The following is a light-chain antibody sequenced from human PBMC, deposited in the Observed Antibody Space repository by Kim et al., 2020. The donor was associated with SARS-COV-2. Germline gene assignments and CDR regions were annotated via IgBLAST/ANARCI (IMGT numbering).Light chain of an antibody. CDR3: QSFDSSLSGWL. J-gene: IGLJ3*02. CDR1: SSNIGTYYD. Sequence: QSALTQPPSVSGAPGQRVTISCTGSSSNIGTYYDVHWYQQLPGTSPKLLIYGNNNRPSGVPDRFSGSKSGTSASLAITGLQAEDEADYYCQSFDSSLSGWLFGGGTQLTVL. V-gene: IGLV1-40*01. CDR2: GNN.